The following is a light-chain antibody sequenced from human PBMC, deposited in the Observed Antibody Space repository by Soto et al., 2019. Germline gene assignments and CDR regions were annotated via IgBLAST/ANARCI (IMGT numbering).Light chain of an antibody. Sequence: EIVLTQSPATLSLSPGERATLSCRASQSVSSYLAWYQQKPGQAPRLLIYDASNRATGIPARFSGSGSGTDFTLTISRLEPEDFAVYYCQQYKNWPLFGQGTRLENK. CDR2: DAS. CDR1: QSVSSY. V-gene: IGKV3-11*01. J-gene: IGKJ5*01. CDR3: QQYKNWPL.